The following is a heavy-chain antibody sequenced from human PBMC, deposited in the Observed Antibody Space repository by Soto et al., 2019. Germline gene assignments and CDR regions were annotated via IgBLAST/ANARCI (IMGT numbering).Heavy chain of an antibody. V-gene: IGHV1-2*02. CDR3: ARGYCSSTSCYNFFDY. J-gene: IGHJ4*02. Sequence: ASVKVSCKASGYTFTGYYMHWVRQAPGQGLEWMGWINPNSGGTNYAQKFQGRVIMTRDTSTSTAYIELSRLRSDETAVYYCARGYCSSTSCYNFFDYWGQGTLGTVSS. CDR1: GYTFTGYY. D-gene: IGHD2-2*02. CDR2: INPNSGGT.